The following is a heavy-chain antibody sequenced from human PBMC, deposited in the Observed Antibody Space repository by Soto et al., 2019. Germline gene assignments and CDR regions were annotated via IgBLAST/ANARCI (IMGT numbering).Heavy chain of an antibody. Sequence: QVQLQESGPGLVKPSETLSLTCTASGGSISRYYWSWIRQPPGKGLEWIGYIYNSGITKYNPSLKSRVTISADPSKNQISLKLNSMTAADTAVYYCARDAGGYCSGGTCYEFDYWGQGTLVTVSS. D-gene: IGHD2-15*01. J-gene: IGHJ4*02. CDR1: GGSISRYY. CDR2: IYNSGIT. V-gene: IGHV4-59*01. CDR3: ARDAGGYCSGGTCYEFDY.